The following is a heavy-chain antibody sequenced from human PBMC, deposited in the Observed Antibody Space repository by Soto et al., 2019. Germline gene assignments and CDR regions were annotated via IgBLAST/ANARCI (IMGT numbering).Heavy chain of an antibody. Sequence: SETLSLTCAVYGGSFSGYYWSWIRQPPGKGLEWIGEINHSGSTNYNPSLKSRVTISVDTSKNQFSLKLSSVTAADTAVYYCARNGWIQLWSKFDYWGQGTLVTVSS. V-gene: IGHV4-34*01. CDR1: GGSFSGYY. CDR2: INHSGST. CDR3: ARNGWIQLWSKFDY. J-gene: IGHJ4*02. D-gene: IGHD5-18*01.